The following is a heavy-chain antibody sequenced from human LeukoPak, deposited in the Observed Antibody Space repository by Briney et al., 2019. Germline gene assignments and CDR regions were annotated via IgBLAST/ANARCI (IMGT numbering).Heavy chain of an antibody. J-gene: IGHJ4*02. Sequence: PGGSLRLSCAASGFTVSSNYMSWVRQAPGKGLEWVSVIYSGGSTYYADSVKGRFTISRDNSKNTLYLQMNSLRAEDTAVYYCAREGYSGYDFHFDYWGQGTLVTVSS. CDR3: AREGYSGYDFHFDY. CDR1: GFTVSSNY. V-gene: IGHV3-53*01. D-gene: IGHD5-12*01. CDR2: IYSGGST.